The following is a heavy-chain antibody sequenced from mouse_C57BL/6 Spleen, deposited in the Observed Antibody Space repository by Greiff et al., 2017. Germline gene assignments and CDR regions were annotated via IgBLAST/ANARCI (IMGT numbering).Heavy chain of an antibody. Sequence: QVQLQQSGPGLVAPSQSLSITCTVSGFSLTSYGVDWVRQSPGKGLEWLGVIWGVGSTNYNSAPKSRLSISKDNSKSQVFLKMNSLQTDDTAMYYCASRGTAYWGQGTLVTVSA. J-gene: IGHJ3*01. D-gene: IGHD3-3*01. CDR2: IWGVGST. CDR1: GFSLTSYG. CDR3: ASRGTAY. V-gene: IGHV2-6*01.